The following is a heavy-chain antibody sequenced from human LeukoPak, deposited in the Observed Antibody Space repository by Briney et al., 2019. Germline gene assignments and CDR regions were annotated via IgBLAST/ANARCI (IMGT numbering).Heavy chain of an antibody. J-gene: IGHJ4*02. CDR2: IYSSGST. CDR3: ARHYDSGSYPLDF. Sequence: WETLSLTCTVSGGSIRGYSWSWIRQPPGKGLEWIGHIYSSGSTTYTPSLQGRVTISLDTSKNQFSLKLSSVTAADTAVYYCARHYDSGSYPLDFWGQGTLVTDSS. V-gene: IGHV4-59*08. CDR1: GGSIRGYS. D-gene: IGHD3-10*01.